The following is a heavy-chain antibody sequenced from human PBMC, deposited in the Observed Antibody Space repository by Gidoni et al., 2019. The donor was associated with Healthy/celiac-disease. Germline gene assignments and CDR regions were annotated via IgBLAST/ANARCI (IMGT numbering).Heavy chain of an antibody. D-gene: IGHD6-19*01. CDR2: INAGNGNT. J-gene: IGHJ4*02. CDR1: GYTFTSYA. V-gene: IGHV1-3*01. Sequence: QVQLVQSGAEVKKPGASVKASCKASGYTFTSYAMHWVRQAPGQRLEWMGWINAGNGNTKYSQKFQGRVTITRDTSASTAYMELSSLRSEDTAVYYCARDDSSGWSAYWGQGTLVTVSS. CDR3: ARDDSSGWSAY.